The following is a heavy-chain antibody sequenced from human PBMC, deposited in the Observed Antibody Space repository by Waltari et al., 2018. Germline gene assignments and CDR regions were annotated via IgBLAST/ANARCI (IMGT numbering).Heavy chain of an antibody. Sequence: EVQLVESGGGLAQHGGSLRLSCAAAGLSFSNSWMTWVRQASGKGPEWVANIKQDGSEKYYMDSVKGRFTISRDNAKNSLYLQMNNLRVEDTAVYYCTRGGRDSSWYWRDWGQGTLVTVSS. D-gene: IGHD6-13*01. CDR2: IKQDGSEK. CDR3: TRGGRDSSWYWRD. CDR1: GLSFSNSW. J-gene: IGHJ4*02. V-gene: IGHV3-7*01.